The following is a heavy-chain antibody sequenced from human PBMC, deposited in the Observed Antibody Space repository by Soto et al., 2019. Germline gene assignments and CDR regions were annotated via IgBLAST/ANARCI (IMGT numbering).Heavy chain of an antibody. D-gene: IGHD3-3*01. Sequence: GASLKVSCKSSGYTFNSYDINWVRQATGQGLEWMGWMNPNSGNTGYAQKFQGRVTMTRNTSISTAYMELSSLRSEDTAVYYCARGDPITIFGVAIPDYYYYYMDVWGKGTTVTVSS. CDR1: GYTFNSYD. CDR2: MNPNSGNT. CDR3: ARGDPITIFGVAIPDYYYYYMDV. J-gene: IGHJ6*03. V-gene: IGHV1-8*01.